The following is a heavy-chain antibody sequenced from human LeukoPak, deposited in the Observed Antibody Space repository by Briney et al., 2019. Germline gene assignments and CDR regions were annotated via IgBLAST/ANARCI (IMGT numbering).Heavy chain of an antibody. CDR2: IKQDGSEK. Sequence: GGSLRLSCAASGFTFSSYWMSWVRQAPGRGLEWVANIKQDGSEKYYVDSVKGRFTISRDNAKNSLYLQMNSLKSEDTAVYYCSTLTSRGLSDSWGQGTLVTVSS. CDR1: GFTFSSYW. CDR3: STLTSRGLSDS. J-gene: IGHJ4*02. D-gene: IGHD4-11*01. V-gene: IGHV3-7*03.